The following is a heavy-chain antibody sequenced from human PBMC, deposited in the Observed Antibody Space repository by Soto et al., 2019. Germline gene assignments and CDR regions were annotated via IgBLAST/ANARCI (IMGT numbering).Heavy chain of an antibody. V-gene: IGHV1-69*06. CDR2: IIAAFGPA. CDR3: ARGGGGGPIDY. D-gene: IGHD3-16*01. CDR1: GGTFSSYV. J-gene: IGHJ4*02. Sequence: QVQLVQSGAEVKKPGSSVKVSCKASGGTFSSYVITWVRKAPGQGLEWMGGIIAAFGPANYAQKFQGRVTVPAEKSTDTAYMERSSLRPKDTAISFCARGGGGGPIDYWGQGTRVTVSS.